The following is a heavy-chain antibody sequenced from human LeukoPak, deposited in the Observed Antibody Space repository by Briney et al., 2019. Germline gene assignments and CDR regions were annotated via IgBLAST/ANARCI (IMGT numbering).Heavy chain of an antibody. Sequence: SETLSLTCTVSGYSISSGYYWGWIRQPPGKGLEWIGSIYHSGSTYYNPSLKSRVTISVDTSKNQFSLKLSSVTAADTAVYYCARETGGAAAGNDAFDIWGQGTMVTVSS. V-gene: IGHV4-38-2*02. CDR3: ARETGGAAAGNDAFDI. D-gene: IGHD6-13*01. CDR1: GYSISSGYY. J-gene: IGHJ3*02. CDR2: IYHSGST.